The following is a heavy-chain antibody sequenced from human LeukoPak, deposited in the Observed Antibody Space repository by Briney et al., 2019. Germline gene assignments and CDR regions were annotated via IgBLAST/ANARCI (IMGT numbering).Heavy chain of an antibody. CDR3: VRGPYGASISNWFDP. CDR2: INHSGST. CDR1: GGSFSGYY. J-gene: IGHJ5*02. Sequence: SETLSLTCAVYGGSFSGYYWSWIRQPPGKGLEWIGEINHSGSTNRNPSLKSRVTISVDTSKNQVSLRLSSVTAADTAVYYCVRGPYGASISNWFDPWGQGLLVTVSS. D-gene: IGHD4/OR15-4a*01. V-gene: IGHV4-34*01.